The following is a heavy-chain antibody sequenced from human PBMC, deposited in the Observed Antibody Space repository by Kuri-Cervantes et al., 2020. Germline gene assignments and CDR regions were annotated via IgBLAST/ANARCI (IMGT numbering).Heavy chain of an antibody. CDR3: ARVWGQDYYYYGTDV. Sequence: SLKISCAASGFNFDDYGMSWVRQAPGKGLEWVSGISWNSGSIGYADSVKGRFTISRDNAKNSLFLQMNSLRAEDTAVYYCARVWGQDYYYYGTDVWGQGTTVTVSS. J-gene: IGHJ6*02. V-gene: IGHV3-9*01. CDR1: GFNFDDYG. CDR2: ISWNSGSI. D-gene: IGHD3-16*01.